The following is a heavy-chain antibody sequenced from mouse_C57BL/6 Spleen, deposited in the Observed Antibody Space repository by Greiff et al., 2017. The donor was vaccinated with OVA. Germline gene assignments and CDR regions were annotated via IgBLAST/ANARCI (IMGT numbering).Heavy chain of an antibody. Sequence: QVQLQQPGAELVMPGASVKLSCKASGYTFTSYWMHWVKQRPGQGLEWIGEIDPSDSYTNYNQKFKGKSTLTVDKSSSTAYMQLSSLTSEDSAVYYCARYPDSSGYDYWGQGTTLTVSS. CDR3: ARYPDSSGYDY. D-gene: IGHD3-2*02. J-gene: IGHJ2*01. CDR1: GYTFTSYW. CDR2: IDPSDSYT. V-gene: IGHV1-69*01.